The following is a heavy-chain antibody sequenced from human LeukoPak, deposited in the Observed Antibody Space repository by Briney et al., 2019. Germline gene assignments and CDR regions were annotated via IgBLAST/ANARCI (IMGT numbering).Heavy chain of an antibody. CDR3: ARVMDYGGNRENFDY. CDR1: GYTFTGYY. V-gene: IGHV1-2*02. J-gene: IGHJ4*02. Sequence: ASVKVSCKASGYTFTGYYMHWLRQAPGQGLEWMGWINPNSGGTNYAQKFQGRVTVTRDTSIRTAYMELTRLRSDDTAVYYCARVMDYGGNRENFDYWGQGTLVTVSS. D-gene: IGHD4-23*01. CDR2: INPNSGGT.